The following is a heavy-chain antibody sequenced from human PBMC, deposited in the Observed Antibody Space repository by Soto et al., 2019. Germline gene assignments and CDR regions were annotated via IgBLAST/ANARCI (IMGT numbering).Heavy chain of an antibody. D-gene: IGHD3-10*01. J-gene: IGHJ3*02. CDR2: ISSGGTTR. CDR3: ARAKGSYAFDI. V-gene: IGHV3-11*01. CDR1: GFTFSDYY. Sequence: GALRLSCAASGFTFSDYYMSWIRQAPGKGLEWVSYISSGGTTRYYAESVKGRFTISRDNAKNSLYLQMNSLRAEGTAVYYCARAKGSYAFDIWGQGTMVTVSS.